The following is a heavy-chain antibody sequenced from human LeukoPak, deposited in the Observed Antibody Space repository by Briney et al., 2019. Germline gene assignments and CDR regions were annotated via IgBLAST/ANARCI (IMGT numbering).Heavy chain of an antibody. V-gene: IGHV3-9*01. D-gene: IGHD2-15*01. J-gene: IGHJ4*02. CDR3: AKDEGGTSHWYFDY. CDR2: ISWNSGSI. CDR1: GFTFDDYA. Sequence: GGSLRLSCAASGFTFDDYAMHWVRQAPGKGLEWVSGISWNSGSIGYADSVKGRFTISRDNAKNSLYLQMNSPRAEDTALYYCAKDEGGTSHWYFDYWGQGTLVTVSS.